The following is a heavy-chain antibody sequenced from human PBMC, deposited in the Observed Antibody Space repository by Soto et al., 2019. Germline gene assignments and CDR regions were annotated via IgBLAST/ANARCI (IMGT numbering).Heavy chain of an antibody. V-gene: IGHV3-48*02. CDR2: ISSSSSTI. CDR1: GFTFSSYS. D-gene: IGHD3-10*01. J-gene: IGHJ4*02. CDR3: ARGHFYYGSGSYHTYFDY. Sequence: GGSLRLSCAASGFTFSSYSMNWVRQAPGKGLEWVSYISSSSSTIYYADSVKGRFTISRDNAKNFLYLQMNSLRDEDTAVYYCARGHFYYGSGSYHTYFDYWGQGTLVTVSS.